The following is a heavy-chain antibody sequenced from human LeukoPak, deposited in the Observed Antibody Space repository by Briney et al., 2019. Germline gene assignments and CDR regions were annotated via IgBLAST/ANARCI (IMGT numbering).Heavy chain of an antibody. V-gene: IGHV3-53*01. Sequence: GGSLRLSCAASGFTVSTNYMSWVRQAPGKGLEWVSVIYRDDTTYYADSVKGRFTISRDNSKNTLYLQMSSLRAEDTAVYYCASLSEYCSSTSCHDWGQGTLVTVSS. CDR1: GFTVSTNY. CDR2: IYRDDTT. CDR3: ASLSEYCSSTSCHD. J-gene: IGHJ4*02. D-gene: IGHD2-2*01.